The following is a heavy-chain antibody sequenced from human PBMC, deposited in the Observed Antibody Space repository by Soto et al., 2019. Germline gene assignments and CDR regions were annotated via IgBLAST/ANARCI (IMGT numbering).Heavy chain of an antibody. V-gene: IGHV3-23*01. CDR2: ISSSGGST. D-gene: IGHD2-15*01. CDR1: GFTFDDYA. Sequence: GGSLRLSCAASGFTFDDYAMHWVRQAPGKSLEWVSGISSSGGSTYYADSVKGRFTISRDNSKNMLYLQMNNLRDEDTAVYYCAKAQGGSYFGYWGQGCLVTVSS. J-gene: IGHJ4*02. CDR3: AKAQGGSYFGY.